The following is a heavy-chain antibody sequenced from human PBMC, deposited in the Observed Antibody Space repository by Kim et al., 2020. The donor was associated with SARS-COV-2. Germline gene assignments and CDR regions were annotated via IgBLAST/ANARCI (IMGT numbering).Heavy chain of an antibody. CDR3: ARDRRWTTVTASDWYFDL. V-gene: IGHV4-59*12. CDR2: IYYSGST. Sequence: SETLSLTCTVSGGSISSYYWSWIRQPPGKGLEWIGYIYYSGSTNYNPSLKSRVTISVDTSKNQFSLKLSSVTAADTAVYYCARDRRWTTVTASDWYFDLWGRGTLVTVSP. D-gene: IGHD4-17*01. CDR1: GGSISSYY. J-gene: IGHJ2*01.